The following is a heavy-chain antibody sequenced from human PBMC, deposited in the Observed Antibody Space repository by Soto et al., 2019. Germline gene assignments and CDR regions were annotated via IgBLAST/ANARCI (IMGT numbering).Heavy chain of an antibody. CDR2: ISYDGGNQ. D-gene: IGHD3-9*01. CDR1: GYSFSTYA. CDR3: ARVSFGNIYDRYGPQISVGL. Sequence: QLVESGGGVVQPGRSLRLSCAATEDSGYSFSTYAIHWVRQAPGKGLEWLAAISYDGGNQYYADSVKGRFTISRDNSKNTLFLQMTSLRDEDTAMYYCARVSFGNIYDRYGPQISVGLWGQGTSVTVSS. J-gene: IGHJ4*02. V-gene: IGHV3-30-3*01.